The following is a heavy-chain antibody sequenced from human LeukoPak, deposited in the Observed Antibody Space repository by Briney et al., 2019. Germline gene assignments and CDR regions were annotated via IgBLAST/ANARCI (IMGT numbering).Heavy chain of an antibody. CDR1: GITLSNYA. D-gene: IGHD3-22*01. CDR3: AKRGVVIRVILVGFHKEAYYFDS. Sequence: GSLRLSCAVSGITLSNYAMTWVRQAPGKGLEWVAGISGRGGGTNYADSVKGRFTISRDNSKNTLYLQMNNLRVDDTAVYFCAKRGVVIRVILVGFHKEAYYFDSWGQGALVTVSS. CDR2: ISGRGGGT. V-gene: IGHV3-23*01. J-gene: IGHJ4*02.